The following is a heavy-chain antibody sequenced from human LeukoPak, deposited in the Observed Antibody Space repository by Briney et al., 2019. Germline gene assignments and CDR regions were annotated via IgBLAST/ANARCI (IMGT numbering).Heavy chain of an antibody. V-gene: IGHV7-4-1*02. Sequence: ASVKVSCKASGYTFTSYAMNWVRQAPGQGLEWMGWINTNTGNPTYAQGFTGRFVFSLDTSVSTAYLQISSLKAEDTAVYYCAREYSSSWSDYYYYYMDVWGKGTTVTVSS. J-gene: IGHJ6*03. CDR3: AREYSSSWSDYYYYYMDV. CDR2: INTNTGNP. CDR1: GYTFTSYA. D-gene: IGHD6-13*01.